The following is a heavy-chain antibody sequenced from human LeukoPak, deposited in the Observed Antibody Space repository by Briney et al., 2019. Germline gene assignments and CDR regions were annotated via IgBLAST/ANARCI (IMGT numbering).Heavy chain of an antibody. CDR2: ISGSGGST. Sequence: GGSLRLSCAASGFTFSSYSMNWVRQAPGKGLEWVSAISGSGGSTYYADSVKGRFTISRDNSKNTLYLQMNSLRAEDTAVYYCAKWSRYCSGGSCYPDAFDIWGQGTMVTVSS. D-gene: IGHD2-15*01. J-gene: IGHJ3*02. CDR1: GFTFSSYS. CDR3: AKWSRYCSGGSCYPDAFDI. V-gene: IGHV3-23*01.